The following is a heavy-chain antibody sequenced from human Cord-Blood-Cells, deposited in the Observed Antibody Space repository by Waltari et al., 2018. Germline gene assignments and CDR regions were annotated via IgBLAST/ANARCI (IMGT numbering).Heavy chain of an antibody. V-gene: IGHV1-69*01. D-gene: IGHD7-27*01. Sequence: QGLEWMGGIIPIFGTANYAQKFQGRVTITADESTSTAYMELSSLRSEDTAVYYCARDWGCAFDIWGQGTMVTVSS. J-gene: IGHJ3*02. CDR3: ARDWGCAFDI. CDR2: IIPIFGTA.